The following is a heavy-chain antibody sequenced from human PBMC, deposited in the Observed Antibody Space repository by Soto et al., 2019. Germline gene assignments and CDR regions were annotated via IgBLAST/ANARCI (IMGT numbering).Heavy chain of an antibody. CDR2: IWYDGSNK. CDR3: ARDYVYSSSLHYYYYMDV. J-gene: IGHJ6*03. D-gene: IGHD6-6*01. Sequence: GGSLRLSCAASGFTFSSYGMHWVRQAPGKGLEWVAVIWYDGSNKYYADSVKGRFTISRDNSKNTLYLQMNSLRAEDTAVYYCARDYVYSSSLHYYYYMDVWGKGTTVTVSS. V-gene: IGHV3-33*01. CDR1: GFTFSSYG.